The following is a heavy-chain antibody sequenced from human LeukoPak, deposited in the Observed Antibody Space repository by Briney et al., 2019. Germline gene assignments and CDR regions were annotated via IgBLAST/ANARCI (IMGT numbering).Heavy chain of an antibody. D-gene: IGHD5-24*01. V-gene: IGHV4-34*01. Sequence: SETLSLICAFYSGFFSGHYWIWIRQPPAKAREWIGENTHSGSTNYNPRLKSRVTISVDTSKTQSSLKLSSVTAADTAVYYCARAIRRWLHPQYYFDYWGQGTLVSVSS. CDR3: ARAIRRWLHPQYYFDY. J-gene: IGHJ4*02. CDR1: SGFFSGHY. CDR2: NTHSGST.